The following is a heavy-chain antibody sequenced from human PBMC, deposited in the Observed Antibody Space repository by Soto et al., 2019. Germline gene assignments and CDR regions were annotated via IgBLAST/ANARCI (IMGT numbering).Heavy chain of an antibody. V-gene: IGHV3-30*18. Sequence: QVQLVESGGGVVQPGRSLRLSCAASGFTFSSYGMHWVRQAPGKGLDWVAVISYDGSNKYYADSVKGRFTISRDNSKNTLYLQMNSLRAEDTAVYYCAKDRVMYSSSWYVAFDIWGQGTMVTVSS. CDR2: ISYDGSNK. CDR3: AKDRVMYSSSWYVAFDI. J-gene: IGHJ3*02. CDR1: GFTFSSYG. D-gene: IGHD6-13*01.